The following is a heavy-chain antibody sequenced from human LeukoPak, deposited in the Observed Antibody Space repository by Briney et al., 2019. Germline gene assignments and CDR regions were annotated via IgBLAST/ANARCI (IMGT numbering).Heavy chain of an antibody. J-gene: IGHJ4*02. CDR3: ARVGGNSGSAY. CDR1: GFTFSSYA. Sequence: GGSLRLSCAASGFTFSSYAMHWVRQAPGKGLEWVAVISYDGSNKYYADSVKGRFTISRDNSKNTLYLQMNSLGAEDTAVYYCARVGGNSGSAYWGQGTLVTVSS. D-gene: IGHD7-27*01. V-gene: IGHV3-30-3*01. CDR2: ISYDGSNK.